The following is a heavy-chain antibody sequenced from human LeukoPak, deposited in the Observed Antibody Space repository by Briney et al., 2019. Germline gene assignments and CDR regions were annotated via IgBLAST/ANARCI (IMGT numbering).Heavy chain of an antibody. V-gene: IGHV3-30*04. Sequence: PGRSLRLSCAASGFTFTTYSLHWVRQAPGKGLEWVAVISYDGSDKYYADSVKGRFTGSRDNSKDMLYLQMNSLRTEDTAIYFCAKDAAKELDSWGQGTLVTVSS. CDR3: AKDAAKELDS. CDR2: ISYDGSDK. CDR1: GFTFTTYS. J-gene: IGHJ4*02.